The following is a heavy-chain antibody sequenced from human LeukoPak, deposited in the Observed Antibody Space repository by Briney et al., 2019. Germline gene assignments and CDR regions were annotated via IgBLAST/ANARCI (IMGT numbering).Heavy chain of an antibody. CDR2: IRYDGSNK. J-gene: IGHJ3*02. CDR1: GFTFSSYG. CDR3: ASDSDGSGSYYDAFDI. Sequence: GGSLQLSCAASGFTFSSYGMHWVRQAPGKGLEWVAFIRYDGSNKYYADSVKGRFTISRDNSKNTLYLQMNSLRAEDTAVYYCASDSDGSGSYYDAFDIWGQGTMVTVSS. V-gene: IGHV3-30*02. D-gene: IGHD3-10*01.